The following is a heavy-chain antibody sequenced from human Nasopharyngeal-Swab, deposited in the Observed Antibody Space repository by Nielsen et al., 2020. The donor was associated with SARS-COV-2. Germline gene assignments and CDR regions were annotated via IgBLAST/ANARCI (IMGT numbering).Heavy chain of an antibody. Sequence: GGSLRLSCAASGFTFDDYAMHWVRHAPGKGLEWVSGISWNSGSIAYADSVKGRFTISRDNAKNSLYLQMNSLRAEDTAVYYCARGGGSGSYWDYWGQGTLVTVSS. D-gene: IGHD3-10*01. CDR2: ISWNSGSI. V-gene: IGHV3-9*01. J-gene: IGHJ4*02. CDR3: ARGGGSGSYWDY. CDR1: GFTFDDYA.